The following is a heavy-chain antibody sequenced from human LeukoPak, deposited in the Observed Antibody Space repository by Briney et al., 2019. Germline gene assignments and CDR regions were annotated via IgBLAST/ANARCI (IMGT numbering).Heavy chain of an antibody. CDR1: GGSIGSGSYY. D-gene: IGHD4-17*01. V-gene: IGHV4-61*02. CDR2: IYTSGST. CDR3: ARDRVRYGDYNAFDI. J-gene: IGHJ3*02. Sequence: PSETLSLTCTVSGGSIGSGSYYWSWIRQPAGKGLEWIGRIYTSGSTNYNPSLKSRVTISVDTSKNQFSLKLSSVTAADTAVYYCARDRVRYGDYNAFDIWGQGTMVTVSS.